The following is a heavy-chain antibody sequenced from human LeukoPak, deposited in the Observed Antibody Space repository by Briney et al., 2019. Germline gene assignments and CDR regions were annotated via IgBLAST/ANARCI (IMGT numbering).Heavy chain of an antibody. Sequence: GGSLRLSCAASGFIVNSNFMSWVRQAPGKGLEWVSAISGSGGSTYYADSVKGRFTISRDNSKNTLYLQMNSLRAEDTAVYYCAKDSLGGFWGQGTLVTVSS. CDR1: GFIVNSNF. CDR2: ISGSGGST. CDR3: AKDSLGGF. D-gene: IGHD3-16*01. V-gene: IGHV3-23*01. J-gene: IGHJ4*02.